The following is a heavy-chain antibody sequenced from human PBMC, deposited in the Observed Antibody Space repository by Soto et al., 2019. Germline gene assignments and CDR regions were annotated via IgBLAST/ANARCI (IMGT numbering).Heavy chain of an antibody. CDR2: ISTDASST. CDR3: ARLPNKSPQN. Sequence: EVQLVESGGGLVQPGGSLRLSCAASGFTFSSDWMHWVRQAPGKGLVWVSSISTDASSTSYADPVKGRFTISRDNAKNTLYLQMNSVRAEDTAVYYCARLPNKSPQNWGQGTLVIVSP. J-gene: IGHJ1*01. V-gene: IGHV3-74*01. CDR1: GFTFSSDW.